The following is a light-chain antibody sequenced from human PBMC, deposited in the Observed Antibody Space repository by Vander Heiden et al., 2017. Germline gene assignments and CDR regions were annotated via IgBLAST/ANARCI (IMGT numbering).Light chain of an antibody. J-gene: IGKJ2*01. V-gene: IGKV1-5*01. CDR2: DAS. CDR1: QSISSW. Sequence: DIQMTPPPSTLSASVGDRVTITCRASQSISSWLAWYQQKPGKAPKLLIYDASSLESGVPSRFSGSGSGTEFTLTISSLEPDDFATYYCQQYNSYTYTFGQGTKLEIK. CDR3: QQYNSYTYT.